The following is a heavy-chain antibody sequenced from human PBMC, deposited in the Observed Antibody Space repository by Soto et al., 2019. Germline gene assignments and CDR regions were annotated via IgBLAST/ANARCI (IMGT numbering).Heavy chain of an antibody. J-gene: IGHJ6*02. D-gene: IGHD1-1*01. CDR2: ISYDGSNK. V-gene: IGHV3-30*18. Sequence: QVQLVESGGGVVQPGRSLRLSCAASGFTFSSYGMHWVRQAPGKGLEWVAVISYDGSNKYYADSVKGRFTISRDNSKNTLYLQMNSLRAEDTAVYYCAKDVMEYYYYGMDVWGQGTTVTVSS. CDR1: GFTFSSYG. CDR3: AKDVMEYYYYGMDV.